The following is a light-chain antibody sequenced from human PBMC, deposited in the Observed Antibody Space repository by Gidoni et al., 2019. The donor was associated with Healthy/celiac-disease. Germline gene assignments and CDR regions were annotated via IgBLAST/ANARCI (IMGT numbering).Light chain of an antibody. Sequence: DIQMTQSPSSLSAYVGDRVTITCQASQDISNYLNWYQQKPGKAPKLLIYDASNLETGVPSRFSGSGSGTDFTFTISSLQPEDIATSYCQQYDNLPPLSFXQXTKLEIK. V-gene: IGKV1-33*01. CDR2: DAS. J-gene: IGKJ2*03. CDR3: QQYDNLPPLS. CDR1: QDISNY.